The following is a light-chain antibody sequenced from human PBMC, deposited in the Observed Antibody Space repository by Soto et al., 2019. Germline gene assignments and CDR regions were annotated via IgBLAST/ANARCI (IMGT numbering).Light chain of an antibody. J-gene: IGKJ1*01. CDR3: QNFRYAPET. V-gene: IGKV1-27*01. CDR2: AAS. Sequence: DVRMTQSPSSLTAFFAERVTISCLASQDIMKSLAWYQQRPGGIPNVLIYAASTLRPGVPSRFSGSVSVTNFTLTISGLRPEDVATYYCQNFRYAPETFGQGTKVE. CDR1: QDIMKS.